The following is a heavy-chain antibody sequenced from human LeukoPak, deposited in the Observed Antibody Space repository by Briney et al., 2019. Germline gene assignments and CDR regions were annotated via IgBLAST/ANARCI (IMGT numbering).Heavy chain of an antibody. CDR1: GGSISSYY. J-gene: IGHJ6*02. CDR2: IYYSGTT. D-gene: IGHD2-2*01. CDR3: ARQTDIVVVPASYYGMDV. V-gene: IGHV4-59*08. Sequence: SETLSLTCTVSGGSISSYYWSWIWQPPGKGLEWIGYIYYSGTTNYNPSLKSRVTISVDTSKNQFSLKLSSVTAADTAVYYCARQTDIVVVPASYYGMDVWGQGTTVTVSS.